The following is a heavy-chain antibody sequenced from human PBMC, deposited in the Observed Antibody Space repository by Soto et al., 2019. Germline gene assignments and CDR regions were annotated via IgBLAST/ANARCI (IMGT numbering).Heavy chain of an antibody. Sequence: KTSETLSLTCTVSGGSISSYYWSWIRQPPGKGLEWIGYIYYSGSTNYNPSLKSRVTISVDTSKNQFSLKLSSVTAADTAVYYCARVGGVAARTFDYWGQGTLVTVSS. V-gene: IGHV4-59*01. J-gene: IGHJ4*02. D-gene: IGHD6-6*01. CDR1: GGSISSYY. CDR2: IYYSGST. CDR3: ARVGGVAARTFDY.